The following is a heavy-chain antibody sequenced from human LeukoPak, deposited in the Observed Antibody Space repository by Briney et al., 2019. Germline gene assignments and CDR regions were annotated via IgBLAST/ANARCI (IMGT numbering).Heavy chain of an antibody. CDR1: GFTFSSYG. V-gene: IGHV3-30*02. Sequence: PGGSLRLSCAASGFTFSSYGMHWVRQAPGKGLEWMAFIRYDGSNKYYADSVKGRFTISRDNSKNTLYLQMNSLRAEDTAVYYCTTDGYDTSGYAYSYFDDWGQGTLVTVSS. CDR2: IRYDGSNK. J-gene: IGHJ4*02. D-gene: IGHD3-22*01. CDR3: TTDGYDTSGYAYSYFDD.